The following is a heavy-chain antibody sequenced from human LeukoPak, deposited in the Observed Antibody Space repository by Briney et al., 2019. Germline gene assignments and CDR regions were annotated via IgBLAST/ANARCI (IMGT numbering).Heavy chain of an antibody. D-gene: IGHD6-19*01. CDR3: ARASQSIAVAGRGYYFDY. V-gene: IGHV4-34*01. J-gene: IGHJ4*02. Sequence: SKTLSLTCAVYGGSFSGYYWSWIRQPPGKGLEWIGEINHSGSTNYNPSLKSRVTISVDTSKNQFSLKLSSVTAADTAVYYCARASQSIAVAGRGYYFDYWGQGTLVTVSS. CDR2: INHSGST. CDR1: GGSFSGYY.